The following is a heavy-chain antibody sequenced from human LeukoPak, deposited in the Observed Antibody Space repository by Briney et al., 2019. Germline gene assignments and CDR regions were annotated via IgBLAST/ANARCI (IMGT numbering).Heavy chain of an antibody. CDR3: ARLALWFGESNYFDY. CDR1: GFTFSDYY. Sequence: PGGSLRLSCAASGFTFSDYYMSWIRQAPGKGLEWVSYISSSGSTIYYADSVKGRFTISRDNAKNSLYLQMNSLRAEDTAVYYCARLALWFGESNYFDYWGQGTLVTVSS. D-gene: IGHD3-10*01. J-gene: IGHJ4*02. V-gene: IGHV3-11*01. CDR2: ISSSGSTI.